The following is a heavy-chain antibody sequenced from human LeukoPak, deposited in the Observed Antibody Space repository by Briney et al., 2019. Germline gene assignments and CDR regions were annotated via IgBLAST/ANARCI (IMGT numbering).Heavy chain of an antibody. J-gene: IGHJ4*02. Sequence: ASVKVSCKASGYTFTSYAMNWVRQAPGQGLEWMGWINTNTGNPTYAQGFTGRFVFSLDTSVSTAYLQISSLKAEDTAVYYCARGFVVVPAAMDYFDYWGQGILVTVSS. CDR2: INTNTGNP. CDR1: GYTFTSYA. V-gene: IGHV7-4-1*02. D-gene: IGHD2-2*01. CDR3: ARGFVVVPAAMDYFDY.